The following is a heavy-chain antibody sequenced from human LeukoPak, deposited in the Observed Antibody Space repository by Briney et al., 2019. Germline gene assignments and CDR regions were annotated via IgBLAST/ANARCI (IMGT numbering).Heavy chain of an antibody. CDR1: GFTFSSYG. D-gene: IGHD1-26*01. CDR2: ISYDGSNK. V-gene: IGHV3-30*18. J-gene: IGHJ4*02. CDR3: AKDRGEGGFDY. Sequence: PGGSLRLSCAASGFTFSSYGIHWVRQAPGKGLEWVAVISYDGSNKYYADSVKGRFTISRDNSKNTLYLQMNSLRAEDTAVYYCAKDRGEGGFDYWGQGTLVTVSS.